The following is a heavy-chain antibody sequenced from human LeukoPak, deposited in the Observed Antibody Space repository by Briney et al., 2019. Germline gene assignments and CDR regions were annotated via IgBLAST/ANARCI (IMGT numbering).Heavy chain of an antibody. V-gene: IGHV3-23*01. CDR1: GFTFSSTT. CDR3: ARERYFDY. Sequence: GGSLRLSCVASGFTFSSTTMGWVRQAPGKGLEWVSTISGGGRSTDYADSVKGQFTISRDNSKNTLYLQMNSLRAEDTAVYYCARERYFDYWGQGTLVTVSS. CDR2: ISGGGRST. J-gene: IGHJ4*02.